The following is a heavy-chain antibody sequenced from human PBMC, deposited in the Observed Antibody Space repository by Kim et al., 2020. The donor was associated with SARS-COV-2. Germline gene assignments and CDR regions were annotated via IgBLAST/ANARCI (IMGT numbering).Heavy chain of an antibody. D-gene: IGHD3-22*01. Sequence: ADSVKGRFTISRDNSKNTLYLQMNSLRAEDTAVYYCARDQGGSSGYYSDYWGQGTLVTVSS. CDR3: ARDQGGSSGYYSDY. V-gene: IGHV3-53*01. J-gene: IGHJ4*02.